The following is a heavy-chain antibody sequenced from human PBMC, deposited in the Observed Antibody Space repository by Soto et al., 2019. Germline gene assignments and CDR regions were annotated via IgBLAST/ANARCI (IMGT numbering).Heavy chain of an antibody. D-gene: IGHD2-2*02. CDR3: ARDHCTTTTCYTVWFDP. CDR2: INSDGSIT. Sequence: GSLISACSAAGVTFSNYWEHLVRQATGKGLVWVSRINSDGSITNYADSVKGRFTVYRDNAQNTLYLQMNSLRVEDTAVYYCARDHCTTTTCYTVWFDPWGQGTRVTVSS. J-gene: IGHJ5*02. CDR1: GVTFSNYW. V-gene: IGHV3-74*01.